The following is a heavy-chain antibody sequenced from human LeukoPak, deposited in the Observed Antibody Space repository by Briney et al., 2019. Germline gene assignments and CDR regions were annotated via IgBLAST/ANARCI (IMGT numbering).Heavy chain of an antibody. CDR3: ARGQQLVSIDY. Sequence: GRSLRLPCAASGFSFSSYGMHWVRQAPGKGLEWVAVIWYDGSNKYYADSVKGRFTISRDNSKNTLYLQMNSLRAEDTAVYYCARGQQLVSIDYWGQGTLVTVSS. CDR1: GFSFSSYG. V-gene: IGHV3-33*01. J-gene: IGHJ4*02. D-gene: IGHD6-13*01. CDR2: IWYDGSNK.